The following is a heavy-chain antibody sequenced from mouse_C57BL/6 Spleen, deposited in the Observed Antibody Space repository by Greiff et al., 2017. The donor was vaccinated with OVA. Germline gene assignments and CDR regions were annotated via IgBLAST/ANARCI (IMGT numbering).Heavy chain of an antibody. CDR1: GYTFTSYW. D-gene: IGHD3-2*02. J-gene: IGHJ2*01. Sequence: QVQLQQPGAELVKPGASVKMSCKASGYTFTSYWITWVKQRPGQGLEWIGDIYPGSGSTNYNEKFKSKATLTVDTSSSTAYMQLSSLTSEDSAVYYRGRETAQATNFDYRGQGTTLTVSS. CDR3: GRETAQATNFDY. CDR2: IYPGSGST. V-gene: IGHV1-55*01.